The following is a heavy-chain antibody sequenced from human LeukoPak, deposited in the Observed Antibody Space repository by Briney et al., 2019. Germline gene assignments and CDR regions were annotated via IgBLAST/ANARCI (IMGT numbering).Heavy chain of an antibody. CDR2: IKQDGSEK. J-gene: IGHJ4*02. Sequence: GGSLRLSCAASGFTFSSYWMSWVRQAPGKGLEWVANIKQDGSEKYYVDSVKGRFTNSRDNAKNSLYLQMNSLRAEDTAVYYCARGPPIVVVTYFDYWGQGTLVTVSS. CDR3: ARGPPIVVVTYFDY. D-gene: IGHD3-22*01. CDR1: GFTFSSYW. V-gene: IGHV3-7*01.